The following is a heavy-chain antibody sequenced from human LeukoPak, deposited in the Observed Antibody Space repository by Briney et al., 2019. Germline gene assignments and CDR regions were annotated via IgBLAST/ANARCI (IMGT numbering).Heavy chain of an antibody. V-gene: IGHV3-48*01. J-gene: IGHJ4*02. CDR3: AFSQQLVN. CDR2: ISSSSGTI. CDR1: GFTFSSYS. D-gene: IGHD6-13*01. Sequence: PGGSLRLSCAASGFTFSSYSMNWVRQAPGKGLEWVAYISSSSGTIYYADSVKGRFTISRDNAKNSLYLQMNSLGAEDTAVYYCAFSQQLVNWGQGTLVTVSS.